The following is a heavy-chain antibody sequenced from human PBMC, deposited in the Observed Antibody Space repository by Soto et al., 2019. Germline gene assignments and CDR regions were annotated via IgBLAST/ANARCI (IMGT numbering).Heavy chain of an antibody. Sequence: QVQLVESGGGVVQPGRSLRLSCAASGFTFSSYGMHWVRQAPGKGREWVAVIWYDGSNKYYADSVKGLFTISRDNSKNTLYMQMTSLRAEDTAVYSCARDGGPDGDYYAFDIWGHGTMVTFSS. J-gene: IGHJ3*02. CDR2: IWYDGSNK. CDR3: ARDGGPDGDYYAFDI. V-gene: IGHV3-33*01. CDR1: GFTFSSYG. D-gene: IGHD4-17*01.